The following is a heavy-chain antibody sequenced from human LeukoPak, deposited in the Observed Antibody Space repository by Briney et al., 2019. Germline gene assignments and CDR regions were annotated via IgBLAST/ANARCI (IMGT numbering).Heavy chain of an antibody. V-gene: IGHV7-4-1*02. CDR2: INTNTGNP. Sequence: ASVKVSCKASGYTFTGYYMHWVRQAPGQGLEWMGWINTNTGNPTYAQGFTGRFVFSLDTSVSTAYLQISSLKAEDTAVYYCARGMTSVTTPNFDYWGQGTLVTVSS. CDR1: GYTFTGYY. J-gene: IGHJ4*02. D-gene: IGHD4-17*01. CDR3: ARGMTSVTTPNFDY.